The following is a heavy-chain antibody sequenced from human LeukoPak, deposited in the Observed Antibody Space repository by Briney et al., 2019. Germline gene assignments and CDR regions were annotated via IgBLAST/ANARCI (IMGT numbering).Heavy chain of an antibody. CDR2: IYYSGST. CDR1: GGSISTYY. V-gene: IGHV4-59*12. CDR3: ARDRVLWYYYYMDV. J-gene: IGHJ6*03. Sequence: SETLSLTCTVSGGSISTYYWSWIRQPPGKGLEWIGYIYYSGSTNYNPSLKSRVTISVDTSKNQFSLKLSSVTAADTAVYCCARDRVLWYYYYMDVWGKGTTVTVSS.